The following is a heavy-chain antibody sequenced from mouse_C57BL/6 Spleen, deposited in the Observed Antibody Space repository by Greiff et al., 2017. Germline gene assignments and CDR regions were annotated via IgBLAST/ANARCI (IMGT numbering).Heavy chain of an antibody. D-gene: IGHD2-12*01. CDR2: INPNNGGT. Sequence: EVQLQQSGPELVKPGASVKIPCTASGYTFTDYNMDWVKQSHGKSLEWIGDINPNNGGTIYNQKFKGKATLTVDKSSSTAYMELRSLTSEDSAVYYCTMEEVYSLHFDYWGQGTTLTVSS. V-gene: IGHV1-18*01. CDR3: TMEEVYSLHFDY. J-gene: IGHJ2*01. CDR1: GYTFTDYN.